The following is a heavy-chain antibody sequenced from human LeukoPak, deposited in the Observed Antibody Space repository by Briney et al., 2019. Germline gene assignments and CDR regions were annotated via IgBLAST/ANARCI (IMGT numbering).Heavy chain of an antibody. V-gene: IGHV4-59*12. CDR1: GGSISPYY. J-gene: IGHJ4*02. Sequence: SETLSLTCTVSGGSISPYYWSWIRQPPGKGLEWIGYVYYSGSTNYNPSLASRVTISVDTSKNQFSLKLTSVTAVDTALYYCARPIYSSTWYYFDSWGQGTLVTVSS. D-gene: IGHD6-13*01. CDR3: ARPIYSSTWYYFDS. CDR2: VYYSGST.